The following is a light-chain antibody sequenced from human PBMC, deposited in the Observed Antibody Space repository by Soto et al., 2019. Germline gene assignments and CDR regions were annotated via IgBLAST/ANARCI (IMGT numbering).Light chain of an antibody. CDR2: DVS. V-gene: IGKV1-13*02. J-gene: IGKJ5*01. CDR3: QQVNSYPIT. Sequence: AIQVTQSPSSLSASVGDRVTITCRASQDIRGALAWYQQKPGKAPNLLIYDVSTLESGVPSRFSGSGSGTEFTLTISSLQPEDFGTYYCQQVNSYPITFGHGTRLEIK. CDR1: QDIRGA.